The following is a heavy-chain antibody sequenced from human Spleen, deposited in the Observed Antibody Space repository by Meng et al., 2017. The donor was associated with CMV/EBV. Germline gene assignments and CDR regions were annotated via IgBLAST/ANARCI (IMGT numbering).Heavy chain of an antibody. J-gene: IGHJ4*02. Sequence: QVQLVQSGSELKKPGASVKVSCKASGYTFTSYAMNWVRQAPGQGLEWVGWVSAENGDTDYGQKFQGRVTVTADTFTNTAYMEMRSLRSDDSAMYYCARAGAAVTTNFDFWGQGTLVTVSS. CDR3: ARAGAAVTTNFDF. CDR1: GYTFTSYA. V-gene: IGHV1-18*01. CDR2: VSAENGDT. D-gene: IGHD4-17*01.